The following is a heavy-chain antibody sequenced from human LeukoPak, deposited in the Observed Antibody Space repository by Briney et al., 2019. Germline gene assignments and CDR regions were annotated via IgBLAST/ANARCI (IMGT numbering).Heavy chain of an antibody. CDR1: GGSISSGGYY. J-gene: IGHJ5*02. D-gene: IGHD3-9*01. CDR2: IYYSGST. V-gene: IGHV4-31*03. Sequence: SETLSLTCTVSGGSISSGGYYWSWIRQHPGKGPEWIGYIYYSGSTYYNPSLKSRVTISVDTSKNQFSLKLSSVTAADTAVYYCARDQYDILTGYNAGWFDPWGQGTLVTVSS. CDR3: ARDQYDILTGYNAGWFDP.